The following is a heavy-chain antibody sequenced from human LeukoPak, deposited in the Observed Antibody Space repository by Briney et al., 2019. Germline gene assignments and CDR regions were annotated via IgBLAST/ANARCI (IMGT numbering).Heavy chain of an antibody. CDR2: INPNSGGT. CDR3: ARTSFAGYYGNDY. D-gene: IGHD3-22*01. CDR1: GYTFTDYY. V-gene: IGHV1-2*02. J-gene: IGHJ4*02. Sequence: ASVKVSCKASGYTFTDYYMHWVRQAPGQGLEWMGWINPNSGGTNYAQKFQGRVTMTRDTSISTAYMELSRLRSDDTAVYYCARTSFAGYYGNDYWGQGTLVTVSS.